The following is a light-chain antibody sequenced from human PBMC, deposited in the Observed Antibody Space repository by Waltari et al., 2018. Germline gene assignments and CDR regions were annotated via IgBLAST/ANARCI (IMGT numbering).Light chain of an antibody. J-gene: IGKJ1*01. CDR3: QQYGSSPPT. CDR2: SAS. Sequence: EIVLTQSPGTLSLSPGERVTLSCRASQSVPSSYLARYQQKPGQAPRLLIYSASNRATGIPDRVSGSGSGTDFTLTISRLEPEDFAVYCCQQYGSSPPTFGQGTKVEIK. V-gene: IGKV3-20*01. CDR1: QSVPSSY.